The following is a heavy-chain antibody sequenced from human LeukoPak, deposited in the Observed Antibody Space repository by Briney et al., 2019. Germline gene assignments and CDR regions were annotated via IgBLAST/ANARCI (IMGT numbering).Heavy chain of an antibody. CDR3: AKGTSNLGDY. V-gene: IGHV3-23*01. Sequence: GGSLRLSCAASGLTFSSYGMSWVRQAPGEGLEWVSDISGSGGSTHYADSVKGRFTISRDNSKNTLYLQMNSLRAEDTAVYYCAKGTSNLGDYWGQGTLVTVSS. CDR2: ISGSGGST. D-gene: IGHD3-9*01. CDR1: GLTFSSYG. J-gene: IGHJ4*02.